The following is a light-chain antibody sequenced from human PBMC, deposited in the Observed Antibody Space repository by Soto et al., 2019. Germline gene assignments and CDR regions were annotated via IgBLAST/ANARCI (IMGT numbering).Light chain of an antibody. J-gene: IGLJ1*01. V-gene: IGLV2-14*01. CDR2: DVS. Sequence: QSALTQPASVSGSPGQSITISCTGTSSDVGGYNYVSWYQQHPGKAPKLMIYDVSNRPSGVSNRFSGSKSGNTASLTISGLHADDEADYFCSSYTSSSTLVFGTGTKVTVL. CDR3: SSYTSSSTLV. CDR1: SSDVGGYNY.